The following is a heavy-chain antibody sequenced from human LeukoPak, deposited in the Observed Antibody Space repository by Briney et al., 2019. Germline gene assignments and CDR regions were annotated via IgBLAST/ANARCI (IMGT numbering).Heavy chain of an antibody. V-gene: IGHV4-30-4*01. J-gene: IGHJ4*02. Sequence: SQTLSLTCAVSGDSISSDDYYWTWIRQPPGKGLEWIGYIFHSGNTYYNPSLKSRLSMSIDTSKNQFSLKLSSVTAADTAIYYCSRESGAFFPFGYWGQGTLVIVPP. CDR2: IFHSGNT. CDR3: SRESGAFFPFGY. CDR1: GDSISSDDYY. D-gene: IGHD1-26*01.